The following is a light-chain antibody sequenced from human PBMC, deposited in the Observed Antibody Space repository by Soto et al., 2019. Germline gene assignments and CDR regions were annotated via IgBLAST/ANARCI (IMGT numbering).Light chain of an antibody. V-gene: IGLV2-14*01. CDR3: ISCTTSSTSYV. Sequence: QSALTQPASVSGSPGQSITISCTGTSSDVGLYNYVSWYQQYPGKAPKLMIFEVSNRPSGVSNRFSGSKSGNTASLTISGLQAEDEADYYCISCTTSSTSYVFGTGTKLTVL. CDR2: EVS. CDR1: SSDVGLYNY. J-gene: IGLJ1*01.